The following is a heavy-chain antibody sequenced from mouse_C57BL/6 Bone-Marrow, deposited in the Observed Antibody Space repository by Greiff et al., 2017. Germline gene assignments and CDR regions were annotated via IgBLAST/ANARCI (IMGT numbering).Heavy chain of an antibody. Sequence: QVQLQQPGAELVKPGASVKLSCKASGYTFTSYWMHWVKQRPGQGLEWIGMIHPNSGSTNYNEKFKSKATLTVDKSSSTAYMQLSSLTSEDSAVYYCARFPMITRWFAYWGQGTLVTVSA. V-gene: IGHV1-64*01. CDR2: IHPNSGST. J-gene: IGHJ3*01. CDR3: ARFPMITRWFAY. D-gene: IGHD2-4*01. CDR1: GYTFTSYW.